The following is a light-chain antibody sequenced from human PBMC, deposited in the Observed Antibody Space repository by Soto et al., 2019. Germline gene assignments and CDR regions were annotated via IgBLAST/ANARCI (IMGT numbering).Light chain of an antibody. CDR2: DDS. V-gene: IGLV2-14*01. CDR3: SSYTGSRYV. Sequence: QSVLTQPASVSGSPRQSITISCTGTSSDVGDYNYVSWYQQHPGKATKLMIYDDSNRPSGVYNRFSGSKSGNTASQNISGLQAEDEADYYCSSYTGSRYVFGSGTKLTVL. J-gene: IGLJ1*01. CDR1: SSDVGDYNY.